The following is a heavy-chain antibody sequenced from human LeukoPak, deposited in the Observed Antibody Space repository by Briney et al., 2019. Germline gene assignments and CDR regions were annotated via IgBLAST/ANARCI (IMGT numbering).Heavy chain of an antibody. J-gene: IGHJ6*03. D-gene: IGHD1-26*01. Sequence: GGSLRLSCAASGFTFSDYTMRWVRHAPGKRLEFVSAITSSGGNIHYANSVKGRFTISRDNSKNSLYLQMGGLRTEDMAVYHCARVKAGATISDFYYYYMDVWGKGTTVTVSS. V-gene: IGHV3-64*01. CDR1: GFTFSDYT. CDR2: ITSSGGNI. CDR3: ARVKAGATISDFYYYYMDV.